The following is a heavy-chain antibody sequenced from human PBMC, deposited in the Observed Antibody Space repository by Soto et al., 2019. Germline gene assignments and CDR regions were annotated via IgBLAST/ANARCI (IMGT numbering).Heavy chain of an antibody. D-gene: IGHD1-1*01. CDR1: GGTFSSYA. Sequence: GASVKVSCKASGGTFSSYAISWVRQAPGQGLEWMGGIIPIFGTANYAQKFQGRVTITADESTSTAYMELSSLRSEDTAVYYCARLERQGYYYYYGMDVWGQGTTVTVS. V-gene: IGHV1-69*13. J-gene: IGHJ6*02. CDR3: ARLERQGYYYYYGMDV. CDR2: IIPIFGTA.